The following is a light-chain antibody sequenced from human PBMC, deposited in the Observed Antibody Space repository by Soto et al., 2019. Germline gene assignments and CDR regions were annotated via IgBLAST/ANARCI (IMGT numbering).Light chain of an antibody. V-gene: IGKV3-15*01. CDR1: QSVSSK. CDR2: GAS. Sequence: EIVMTQSPATLSVSPGERATLSCRASQSVSSKLAWYQQKPGQAPRLLFYGASNGATGIPARFSGSGSETEFTLSISSLQSEDFAVYYCQQYNNWPVTFGQGTKVEIK. J-gene: IGKJ1*01. CDR3: QQYNNWPVT.